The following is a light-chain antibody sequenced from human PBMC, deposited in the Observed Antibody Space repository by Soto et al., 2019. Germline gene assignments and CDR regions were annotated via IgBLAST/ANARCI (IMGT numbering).Light chain of an antibody. J-gene: IGKJ2*01. CDR3: QQYFSYPYT. Sequence: IRMTQSPSSLSASIGDRVTFTCRASHRLNTYLAWYQQKPGKAPKLLIYGASTLQSGGPSRFSGSGSGTDFTLLISILQSEDFATYYCQQYFSYPYTFGQGTKLEIK. CDR1: HRLNTY. V-gene: IGKV1-8*01. CDR2: GAS.